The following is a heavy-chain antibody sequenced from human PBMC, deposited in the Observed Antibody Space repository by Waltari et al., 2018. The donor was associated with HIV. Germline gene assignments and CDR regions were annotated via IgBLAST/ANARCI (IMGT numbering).Heavy chain of an antibody. J-gene: IGHJ4*02. CDR1: GYSISSGYY. V-gene: IGHV4-38-2*01. CDR2: INHRGST. Sequence: QVQLQESGPGLVKPSETLSLTCAVSGYSISSGYYWGWIRQSPARGLEWIGSINHRGSTYYNPSRKSRVTISVDTAKNQFSLERSSVTAADTAVYYCARGITRDSSGYDVALFDYWGQGTLVTVSS. CDR3: ARGITRDSSGYDVALFDY. D-gene: IGHD3-22*01.